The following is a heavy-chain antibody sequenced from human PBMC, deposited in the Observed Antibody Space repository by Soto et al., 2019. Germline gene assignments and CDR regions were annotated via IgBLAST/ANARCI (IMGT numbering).Heavy chain of an antibody. CDR3: ARIRGYWYGLDV. Sequence: EVQLLESGGGLVQPGGSLRLSCAASGFPLSTYGMTWVRQAPGKGLEWVSAITGTGGNTYYVDSVKGRFTSSRDNSMNMLYLQVNSLRVEDTAVYYCARIRGYWYGLDVWGQGTTVTVFS. V-gene: IGHV3-23*01. CDR2: ITGTGGNT. CDR1: GFPLSTYG. J-gene: IGHJ6*02.